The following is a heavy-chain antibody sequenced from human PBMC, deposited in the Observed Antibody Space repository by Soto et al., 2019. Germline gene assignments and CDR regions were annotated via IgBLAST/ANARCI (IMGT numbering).Heavy chain of an antibody. D-gene: IGHD2-15*01. V-gene: IGHV1-3*01. CDR3: ARDYCSGGSCGLLDY. J-gene: IGHJ4*02. Sequence: ASVKVSCKASGYTFTSYAMHWVRQAPGQRLEWMGWINAGNGNTKYSQKFQGRVTITRDTSASTAYMELSSLRSEDTAVYYCARDYCSGGSCGLLDYWGQGTLVTVSS. CDR2: INAGNGNT. CDR1: GYTFTSYA.